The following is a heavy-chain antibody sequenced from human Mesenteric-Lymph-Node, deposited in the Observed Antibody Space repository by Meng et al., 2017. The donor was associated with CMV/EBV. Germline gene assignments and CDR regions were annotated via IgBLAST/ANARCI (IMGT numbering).Heavy chain of an antibody. CDR1: GFTFSYYG. Sequence: GESLKISCAASGFTFSYYGIHWVRQAPGKGLEWVSFIQFDESSKHYADSAKGRFALSRDNSKNTVHLLMNGLRGEDTAVYYCGREMSQVKLHGLDIRGQGTMVTVSS. CDR3: GREMSQVKLHGLDI. D-gene: IGHD1-1*01. V-gene: IGHV3-30*02. J-gene: IGHJ3*02. CDR2: IQFDESSK.